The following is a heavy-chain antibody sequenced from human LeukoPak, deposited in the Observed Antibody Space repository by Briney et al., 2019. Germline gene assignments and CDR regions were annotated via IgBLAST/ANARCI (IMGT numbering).Heavy chain of an antibody. CDR2: INHSGST. Sequence: SETLSLTCAVYGGSFSGYYWSWIRQPPGKGLEWIGEINHSGSTNYNPPLKSRVTISVDTSKNQFSLKLSSVTAADTAVYYCAREGSGRAWVAVAGSDYWGQGTLVTVSS. D-gene: IGHD6-19*01. CDR3: AREGSGRAWVAVAGSDY. V-gene: IGHV4-34*01. CDR1: GGSFSGYY. J-gene: IGHJ4*02.